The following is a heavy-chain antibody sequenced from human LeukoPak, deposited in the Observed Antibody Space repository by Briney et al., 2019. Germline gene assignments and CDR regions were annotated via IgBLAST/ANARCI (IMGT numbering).Heavy chain of an antibody. CDR2: IIPIFGTA. Sequence: GASVKVSCKASGGTFSSYAISWVRQAPGQGLEWMGGIIPIFGTANYAQKFQGRVTITTDESTSTTYMELSSLKSEDTAVYYCARGPREINMRAFDIWGQGTMVTVSS. J-gene: IGHJ3*02. CDR3: ARGPREINMRAFDI. V-gene: IGHV1-69*05. D-gene: IGHD3-22*01. CDR1: GGTFSSYA.